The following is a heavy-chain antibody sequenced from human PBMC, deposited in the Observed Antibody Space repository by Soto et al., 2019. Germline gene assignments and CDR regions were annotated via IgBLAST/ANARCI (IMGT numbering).Heavy chain of an antibody. V-gene: IGHV4-39*01. J-gene: IGHJ4*02. CDR3: ARQPDLTSGWYFDY. CDR2: LYSSGTT. Sequence: QLQLQESGPGPVKPSETLSLTCTVSGGSISSNNYYWGWVRQPPGKGLEWIGSLYSSGTTYYNPSLKSRVTLSVDTSKNNFSLKLSSVTAADTAVYYYARQPDLTSGWYFDYWGQGTLVTVSS. D-gene: IGHD6-19*01. CDR1: GGSISSNNYY.